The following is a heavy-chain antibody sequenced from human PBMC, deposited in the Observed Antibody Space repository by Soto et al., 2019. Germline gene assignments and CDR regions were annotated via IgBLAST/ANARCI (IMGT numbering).Heavy chain of an antibody. D-gene: IGHD3-9*01. Sequence: EVRLVESGGGLVQPGGSLRLSCVASGFTFSSYYMTWVRQAPGEGLEWVANMNQDGSEKYYVDSVKGRFIISRDNAENSLYLEVSSLRADDTADYYCVRDRLAPGSFGDFDYWGQGTLVTVSS. V-gene: IGHV3-7*05. CDR2: MNQDGSEK. J-gene: IGHJ4*02. CDR3: VRDRLAPGSFGDFDY. CDR1: GFTFSSYY.